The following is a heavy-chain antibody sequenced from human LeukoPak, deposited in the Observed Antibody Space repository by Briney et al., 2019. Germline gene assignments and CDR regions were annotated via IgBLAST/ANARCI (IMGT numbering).Heavy chain of an antibody. V-gene: IGHV3-30-3*01. CDR2: ISYDGSNK. Sequence: GRSLRLSCAASGFTFSSYAMHWVRQAPGKGLEWVAVISYDGSNKYYADSVKGRFTISRDNAKNSLYLQMNSLRAEDTAVYYCARDRYDILTGYSTYGMDVWGQGTTVTVSS. D-gene: IGHD3-9*01. CDR1: GFTFSSYA. CDR3: ARDRYDILTGYSTYGMDV. J-gene: IGHJ6*02.